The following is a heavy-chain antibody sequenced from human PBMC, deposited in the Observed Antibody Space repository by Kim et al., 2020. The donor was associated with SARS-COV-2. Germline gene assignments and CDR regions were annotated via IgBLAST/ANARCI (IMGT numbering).Heavy chain of an antibody. CDR3: ARSGTIFGVVIDPIFFDY. V-gene: IGHV4-59*01. J-gene: IGHJ4*02. Sequence: SETLSLTCTVSGGSISSYYWSWIRQPPGKGLEWIGYIYYSGSTNYNPSLKSRVTISVDTSKNQFSLKLSSVTAADTAVYYCARSGTIFGVVIDPIFFDYWGQGTLVTVSS. D-gene: IGHD3-3*01. CDR2: IYYSGST. CDR1: GGSISSYY.